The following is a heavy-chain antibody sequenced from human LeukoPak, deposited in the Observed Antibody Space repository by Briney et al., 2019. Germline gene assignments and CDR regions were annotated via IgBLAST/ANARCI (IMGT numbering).Heavy chain of an antibody. CDR1: GGSISSYY. Sequence: SQTLSLTCTVSGGSISSYYWSWIRQPAGKGLEWIGRIYTSGSTNYNPSLKSRVTMSVDTSKNQFSLKLSSVTAADTAVYYCARDLDYYGSGSYYKGYFDYWGQGILVTVSS. CDR2: IYTSGST. CDR3: ARDLDYYGSGSYYKGYFDY. J-gene: IGHJ4*02. D-gene: IGHD3-10*01. V-gene: IGHV4-4*07.